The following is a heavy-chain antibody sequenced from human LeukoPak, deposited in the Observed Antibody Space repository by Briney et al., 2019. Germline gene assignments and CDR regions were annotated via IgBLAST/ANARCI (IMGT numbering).Heavy chain of an antibody. Sequence: PSETLSLTRAVHGVSLTGYYWSWIRQPPGEGLEWIGEIKPGGNINYNPSVKSRVTISKDTAKNQLFLNLNSATAADTAVYYCVRGFSGVVGDYWGQGTLVTVSS. CDR3: VRGFSGVVGDY. V-gene: IGHV4-34*01. CDR1: GVSLTGYY. CDR2: IKPGGNI. D-gene: IGHD3-10*01. J-gene: IGHJ4*02.